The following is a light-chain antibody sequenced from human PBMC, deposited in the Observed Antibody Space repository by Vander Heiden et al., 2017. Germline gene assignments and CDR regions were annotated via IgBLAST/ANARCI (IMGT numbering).Light chain of an antibody. CDR1: GSNVGAGYE. Sequence: QSVLTQPPSVSGPPGQRVTISCTGSGSNVGAGYELHWYQHLPGAAPTLLIYVNSNRPSGVPDRFSGSKSGTSASLAITGLQAEDEADYYCQSYDNRLSGVVFGGGTKLTVL. CDR2: VNS. J-gene: IGLJ2*01. V-gene: IGLV1-40*01. CDR3: QSYDNRLSGVV.